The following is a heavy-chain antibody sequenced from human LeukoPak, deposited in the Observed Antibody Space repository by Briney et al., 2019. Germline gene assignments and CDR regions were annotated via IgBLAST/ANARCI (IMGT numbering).Heavy chain of an antibody. D-gene: IGHD3-10*01. V-gene: IGHV1-2*02. CDR2: INPNSGGT. CDR1: GYTFTGYY. J-gene: IGHJ5*02. CDR3: ARDNLAYYYGSGSYYNNWFDP. Sequence: ASVKVSCKASGYTFTGYYMHWVRQAPGQGLEWMGWINPNSGGTNYAQKFQGRVTMTRDTSISTAYMELSRLRSDDTAVYYCARDNLAYYYGSGSYYNNWFDPWGQGTLVTVSS.